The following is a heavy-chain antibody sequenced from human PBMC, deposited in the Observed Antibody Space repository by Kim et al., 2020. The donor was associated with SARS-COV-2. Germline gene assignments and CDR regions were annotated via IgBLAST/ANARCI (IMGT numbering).Heavy chain of an antibody. V-gene: IGHV4-34*01. D-gene: IGHD4-17*01. J-gene: IGHJ4*02. CDR2: INHSGST. CDR3: ARGPALNIYGGNGPFDY. CDR1: GGSFSGYY. Sequence: SETLSLTCAVYGGSFSGYYWSWIRQPPGKGLEWIGEINHSGSTNYNPSLKSRVTISVDTSKNQFSLKLSSVTAADTAVYYCARGPALNIYGGNGPFDYWGQRALVTVSS.